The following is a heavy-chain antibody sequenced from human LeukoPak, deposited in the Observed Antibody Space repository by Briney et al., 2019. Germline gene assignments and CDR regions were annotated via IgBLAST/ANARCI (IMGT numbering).Heavy chain of an antibody. CDR2: INHSGST. J-gene: IGHJ4*02. D-gene: IGHD3-16*01. CDR1: GGSFSGYY. V-gene: IGHV4-34*01. CDR3: ASIGGGYFDY. Sequence: SETLSLTCAVYGGSFSGYYWSWIRQPPGKGLEWIGEINHSGSTNYNPSLKSRVTISVDTSKNQFSLKLSSVTAADTAVYYCASIGGGYFDYWGQGTLVTVSS.